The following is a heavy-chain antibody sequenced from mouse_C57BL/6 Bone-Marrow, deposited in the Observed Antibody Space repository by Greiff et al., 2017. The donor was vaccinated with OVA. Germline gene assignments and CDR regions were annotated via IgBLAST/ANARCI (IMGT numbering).Heavy chain of an antibody. D-gene: IGHD1-1*01. Sequence: QVQLQQSGAELVRPGASVKLSCKASGYTFTDYYINWVKQRPGQGLEWIARIYPGSGNTYYNEKFKGKATLTAEKSSSTAYMQLSSLTSEDSAVYFCARSGVRIYAMDYWGQGTSVTVSS. CDR1: GYTFTDYY. CDR3: ARSGVRIYAMDY. J-gene: IGHJ4*01. V-gene: IGHV1-76*01. CDR2: IYPGSGNT.